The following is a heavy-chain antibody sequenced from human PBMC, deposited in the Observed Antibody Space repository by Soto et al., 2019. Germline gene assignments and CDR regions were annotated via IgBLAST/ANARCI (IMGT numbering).Heavy chain of an antibody. J-gene: IGHJ4*02. CDR2: IKSKTDGWTT. Sequence: EVQLLESGGGLVKPGGSLRLSCAASGFTFTNAWMNWVRQAPGKGLEWVGRIKSKTDGWTTDYAAPVKGRFTISRDDSENTLYLQMNSLKIEDTAVYYCTTDEKYFVRLWGQGALVTVSS. CDR3: TTDEKYFVRL. V-gene: IGHV3-15*07. D-gene: IGHD6-6*01. CDR1: GFTFTNAW.